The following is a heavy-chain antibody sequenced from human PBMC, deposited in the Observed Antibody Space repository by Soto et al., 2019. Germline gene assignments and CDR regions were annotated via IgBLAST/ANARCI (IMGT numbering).Heavy chain of an antibody. Sequence: QVQLVQSGAEVKKPGSSVKVSCTASGGTFSTYGMNWVRLAPGQGLEWMGGIIPKFVTTNYAQKFQGRVTITADESTNTAYMELNYLRSEDTAVYFCARELDPYYGGNSLSLDYWGQGTLVTVSS. CDR1: GGTFSTYG. V-gene: IGHV1-69*13. J-gene: IGHJ4*02. D-gene: IGHD4-17*01. CDR3: ARELDPYYGGNSLSLDY. CDR2: IIPKFVTT.